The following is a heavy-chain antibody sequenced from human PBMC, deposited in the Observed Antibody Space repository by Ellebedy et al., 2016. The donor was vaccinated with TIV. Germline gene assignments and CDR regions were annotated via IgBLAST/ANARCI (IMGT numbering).Heavy chain of an antibody. CDR2: IKEDGSEK. V-gene: IGHV3-7*03. J-gene: IGHJ4*02. CDR1: GFTFNNYW. CDR3: AKNRASLDY. Sequence: GESLKISCAASGFTFNNYWMTWVRQAPGKGLECVANIKEDGSEKNYVDSVKGRFTISRDNAKNSLYLQMNSLRAEDTAIYYCAKNRASLDYWGQGTLVTVSS. D-gene: IGHD2/OR15-2a*01.